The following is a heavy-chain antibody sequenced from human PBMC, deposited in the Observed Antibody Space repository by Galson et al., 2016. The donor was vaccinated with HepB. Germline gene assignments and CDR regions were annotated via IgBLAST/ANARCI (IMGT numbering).Heavy chain of an antibody. CDR3: ARDGVPNYDFWTGFYYFDH. CDR2: IWGDGSNR. J-gene: IGHJ4*02. V-gene: IGHV3-33*01. CDR1: GFTFNDYG. D-gene: IGHD3-3*01. Sequence: SLRLSCAASGFTFNDYGMHWVRQAPGKGLEWVAVIWGDGSNRYYGDSVRGRLTISRDNARKTLYLQMDRLGPEDTAVYFCARDGVPNYDFWTGFYYFDHWGQGNLVTVSS.